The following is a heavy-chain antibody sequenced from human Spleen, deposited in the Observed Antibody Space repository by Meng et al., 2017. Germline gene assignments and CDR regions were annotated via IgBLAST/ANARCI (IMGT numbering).Heavy chain of an antibody. J-gene: IGHJ5*02. CDR3: VRSSAWVRTGFDP. V-gene: IGHV4-39*01. Sequence: QPQLQESGPGLVRPSEALSLTCSVSVGSISTSGYYWGWIRQPPGKGLEWIGSIGHSGFTYYTPSLKSRVTVSIDTSRNQFSLWLTSVTAANTAVYYCVRSSAWVRTGFDPWGQGTLVTVLL. CDR1: VGSISTSGYY. CDR2: IGHSGFT. D-gene: IGHD6-19*01.